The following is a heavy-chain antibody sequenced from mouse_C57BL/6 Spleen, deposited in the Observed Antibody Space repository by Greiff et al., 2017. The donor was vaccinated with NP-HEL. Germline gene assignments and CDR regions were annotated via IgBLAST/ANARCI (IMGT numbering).Heavy chain of an antibody. Sequence: EVQGVESGGGLVKPGGSLKLSCAASGFTFSDYGMHWVRQAPEKGLEWVAYISSGSSTIYYADTVKGRFTISRDNAKNTLFLQMTSLRSEDTAMYYCARRYSNYVAWFAYWGQGTLVTVSA. D-gene: IGHD2-5*01. CDR2: ISSGSSTI. V-gene: IGHV5-17*01. CDR3: ARRYSNYVAWFAY. J-gene: IGHJ3*01. CDR1: GFTFSDYG.